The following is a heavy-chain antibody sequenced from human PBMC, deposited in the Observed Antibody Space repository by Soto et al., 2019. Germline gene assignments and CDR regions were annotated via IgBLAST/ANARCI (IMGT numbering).Heavy chain of an antibody. D-gene: IGHD3-22*01. J-gene: IGHJ5*02. CDR3: VRDQDSRGYSVFNL. CDR1: GFTLNSFF. V-gene: IGHV3-74*01. CDR2: ISNDGSST. Sequence: GGSLRLSCAASGFTLNSFFMHWVRQAPGKGLMWVSRISNDGSSTTYADSVKGRFTISRDNARNTLYLQMNSLRVDDTAMYFCVRDQDSRGYSVFNLWGQGA.